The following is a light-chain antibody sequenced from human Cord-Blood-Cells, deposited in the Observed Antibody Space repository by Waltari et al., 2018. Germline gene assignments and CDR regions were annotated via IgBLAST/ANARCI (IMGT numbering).Light chain of an antibody. V-gene: IGLV2-14*01. Sequence: QSALTQTASVTRSPGQSIPIYCPGTSSDVGGYNYVSWYQQHPGKAPNLMIYDVSNRPSGVSNRFSGSKSGNTASLTISGLQAEDEADYYCSSYTSSSTWVFGGGTKLTVL. CDR2: DVS. J-gene: IGLJ3*02. CDR3: SSYTSSSTWV. CDR1: SSDVGGYNY.